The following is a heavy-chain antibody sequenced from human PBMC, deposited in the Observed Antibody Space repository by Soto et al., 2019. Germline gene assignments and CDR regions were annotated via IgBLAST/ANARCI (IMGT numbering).Heavy chain of an antibody. Sequence: SVKVSCKASGGTFSSYAISWVRQAPGQGLEWMGGIIPIFGTANYAQKFQGRVTITADESTSTAYMEFSSLRSEDTAVYYCARVMGLTTVTTGFDYWGQGTLVTVSS. J-gene: IGHJ4*02. CDR2: IIPIFGTA. V-gene: IGHV1-69*13. CDR1: GGTFSSYA. D-gene: IGHD4-17*01. CDR3: ARVMGLTTVTTGFDY.